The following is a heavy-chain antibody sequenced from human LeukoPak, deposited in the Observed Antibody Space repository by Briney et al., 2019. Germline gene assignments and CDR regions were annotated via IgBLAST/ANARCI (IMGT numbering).Heavy chain of an antibody. CDR2: ISAYNGNT. V-gene: IGHV1-18*01. CDR3: ARDLGAAFMVRGVPFDY. J-gene: IGHJ4*02. Sequence: ASVKVSCKASGYTFTSYGISWVRQAPGQGLEWMGWISAYNGNTNYAQKLQGRVTMTTDTSTSTAYMELRSLRSDDTAVYYCARDLGAAFMVRGVPFDYWGQGTQVTVSS. D-gene: IGHD3-10*01. CDR1: GYTFTSYG.